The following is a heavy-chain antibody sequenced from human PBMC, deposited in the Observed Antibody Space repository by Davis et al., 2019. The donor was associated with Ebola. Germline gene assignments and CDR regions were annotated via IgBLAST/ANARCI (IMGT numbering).Heavy chain of an antibody. CDR3: ARDSGDMSY. V-gene: IGHV1-18*01. D-gene: IGHD2-21*01. CDR2: IAPYNGIT. Sequence: ASVKVSCKASGGTLSTYAMSWVRQAPGQGLEWMGWIAPYNGITNCAQNLQDRLTLTTDASTSTAYMELRGLASDDTAVYYCARDSGDMSYWGQGTLVTVSS. CDR1: GGTLSTYA. J-gene: IGHJ4*02.